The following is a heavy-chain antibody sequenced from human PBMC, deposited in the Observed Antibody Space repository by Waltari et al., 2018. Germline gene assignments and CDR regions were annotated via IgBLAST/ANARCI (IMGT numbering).Heavy chain of an antibody. V-gene: IGHV1-46*01. J-gene: IGHJ6*03. Sequence: QVQLVQSGAEVKKPGASVKVSCKASGYTFTSYYMHWVRQAPGQGIEWMGIINPSGGSTSYAQKFQGRVTMTRDTSTSTVYMELSSLRSEDTAVYYCARDPIEIVGATYYYYYMDVWGKGTTVTISS. CDR1: GYTFTSYY. D-gene: IGHD1-26*01. CDR3: ARDPIEIVGATYYYYYMDV. CDR2: INPSGGST.